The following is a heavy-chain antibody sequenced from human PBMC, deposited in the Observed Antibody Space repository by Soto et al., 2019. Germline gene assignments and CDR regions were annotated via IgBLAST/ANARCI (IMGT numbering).Heavy chain of an antibody. D-gene: IGHD6-13*01. V-gene: IGHV2-5*02. J-gene: IGHJ4*02. Sequence: QITLKESGPTLVKPTQTLTLTCTFSGFSLSTSGVGVGWIRQPPGKALEWLALIYWDDDKRYSPSLKSRLTITKDSSKNQVVLTMTNMDPVDTATYYCAHRPVCYSSSWPFDYWGQGTLVTVSS. CDR3: AHRPVCYSSSWPFDY. CDR2: IYWDDDK. CDR1: GFSLSTSGVG.